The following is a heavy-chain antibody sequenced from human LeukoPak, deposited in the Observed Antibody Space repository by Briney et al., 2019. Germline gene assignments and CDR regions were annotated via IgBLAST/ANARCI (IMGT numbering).Heavy chain of an antibody. J-gene: IGHJ6*03. CDR2: ISGSGGST. D-gene: IGHD6-6*01. V-gene: IGHV3-23*01. CDR1: GFTFSDYY. Sequence: LSGGSLRLSCAASGFTFSDYYMSWIRQAPGKGLEWVSAISGSGGSTYYADSVKGRFTISRDNSKVSLYLQVNSLRAEDTAMYYCARDYSSSSLRVMDYYYMDVWGKGTTVTVSS. CDR3: ARDYSSSSLRVMDYYYMDV.